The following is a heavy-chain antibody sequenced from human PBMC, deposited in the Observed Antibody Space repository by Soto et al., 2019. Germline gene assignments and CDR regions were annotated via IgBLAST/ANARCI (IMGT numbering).Heavy chain of an antibody. CDR3: AKSKHEYTDGCFAY. V-gene: IGHV3-23*01. CDR2: ISGSAGST. Sequence: PGGSLRLSCAASGFTFNNNAINWVRQSPGKGLEWVSVISGSAGSTYYADSVKGRFTITRNNSKHTLYLQIGSLRAEDTAVYDSAKSKHEYTDGCFAYCGQGTLVTVYS. CDR1: GFTFNNNA. D-gene: IGHD5-18*01. J-gene: IGHJ4*02.